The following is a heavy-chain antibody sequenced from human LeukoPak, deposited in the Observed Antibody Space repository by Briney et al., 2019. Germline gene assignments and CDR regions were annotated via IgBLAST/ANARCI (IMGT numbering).Heavy chain of an antibody. J-gene: IGHJ4*02. CDR2: IYYSGST. CDR3: ASYKLSGSSFDC. CDR1: GGSISSYY. V-gene: IGHV4-59*01. Sequence: SETLSLTCTVSGGSISSYYWSWIRQPPGKGLEWIGYIYYSGSTNYNPSLKSRVTISVDTSKNQFSLKQSSVTAADTAVYYCASYKLSGSSFDCWGQGTLVTVSS. D-gene: IGHD3-9*01.